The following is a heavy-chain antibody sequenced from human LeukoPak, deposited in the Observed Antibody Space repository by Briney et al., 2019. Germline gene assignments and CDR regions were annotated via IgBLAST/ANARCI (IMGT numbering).Heavy chain of an antibody. J-gene: IGHJ4*02. CDR2: ISGSGGSA. CDR3: AKGSRDSSGWYRDY. Sequence: EGSLRLSCAASGFTFSSYAMSWVRQAPGKGLEWVSAISGSGGSAYYADSVKGRFTISRDNSKNTLYLQMNSLRAEDTAVYYCAKGSRDSSGWYRDYWGQGTLVTVSS. CDR1: GFTFSSYA. D-gene: IGHD6-19*01. V-gene: IGHV3-23*01.